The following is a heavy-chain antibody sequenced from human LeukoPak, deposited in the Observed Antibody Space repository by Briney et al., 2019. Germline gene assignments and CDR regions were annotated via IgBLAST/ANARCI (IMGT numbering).Heavy chain of an antibody. D-gene: IGHD1-26*01. J-gene: IGHJ1*01. CDR1: GFIVSSNY. Sequence: GGSLRLSCAVSGFIVSSNYMTWVRQAPGKGLEWVSVIYSGGRTYYADSVKGRFTTSRDNSKNTLYLQMNSLRAEDTAVYYCAKDKLSGSPTKYFQHWGQGTLVTVSS. V-gene: IGHV3-66*01. CDR2: IYSGGRT. CDR3: AKDKLSGSPTKYFQH.